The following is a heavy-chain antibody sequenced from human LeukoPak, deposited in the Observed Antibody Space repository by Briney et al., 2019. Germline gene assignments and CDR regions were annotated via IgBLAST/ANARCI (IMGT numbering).Heavy chain of an antibody. D-gene: IGHD6-19*01. CDR1: GFTFSSYA. Sequence: GGSLRLSCAASGFTFSSYAMSWVRQAPGKGLEWVSAISGSGGSTYYADSVKGRFTISRDNSKNTLYLQMNSLRAEDTAVYYCAKATDRIAVAGTWYFDYWGQGTLVTASS. CDR3: AKATDRIAVAGTWYFDY. J-gene: IGHJ4*02. CDR2: ISGSGGST. V-gene: IGHV3-23*01.